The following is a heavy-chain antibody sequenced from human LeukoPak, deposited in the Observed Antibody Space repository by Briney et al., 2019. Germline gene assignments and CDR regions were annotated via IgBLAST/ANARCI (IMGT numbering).Heavy chain of an antibody. D-gene: IGHD6-19*01. CDR3: ARAGQWLSYFDY. J-gene: IGHJ4*02. CDR2: ISAYNGNT. Sequence: ASVKVSCKASGYTFTSYYMHWVRQAPGQGLEWMGWISAYNGNTNYAQKLQGRVTMTTDTSTSTAYMELRSLRSDDTAVYYCARAGQWLSYFDYWGQGTLVTVSS. CDR1: GYTFTSYY. V-gene: IGHV1-18*04.